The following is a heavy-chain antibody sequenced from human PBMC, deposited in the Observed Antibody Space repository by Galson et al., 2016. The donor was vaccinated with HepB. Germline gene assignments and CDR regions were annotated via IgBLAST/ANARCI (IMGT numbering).Heavy chain of an antibody. CDR1: GYNFNTYW. CDR2: IDPSDSHA. V-gene: IGHV5-10-1*01. J-gene: IGHJ1*01. D-gene: IGHD3-10*01. CDR3: ATGPRVGSPEQFQH. Sequence: QSGAEVKKPGESLTISCRASGYNFNTYWISWLRQMPGIGLEWMGRIDPSDSHADYSPSFRGHVTISLDRSINTVYLQWSSLKASDTAMFYCATGPRVGSPEQFQHWGQGTLVAVSS.